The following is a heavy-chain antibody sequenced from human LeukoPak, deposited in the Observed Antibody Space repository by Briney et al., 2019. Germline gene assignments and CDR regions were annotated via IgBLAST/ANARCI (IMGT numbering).Heavy chain of an antibody. Sequence: RGESLKISCKGSGYTFTNYWIGWVRQMPGKGLEWMGMIYPSDSDTRYSPSFQGQVTISADKSISTAYLQRSSLKASDTAMYYCARLEGNAFLDYWGQGTLVTVSS. CDR3: ARLEGNAFLDY. CDR2: IYPSDSDT. D-gene: IGHD3-3*01. V-gene: IGHV5-51*01. CDR1: GYTFTNYW. J-gene: IGHJ4*02.